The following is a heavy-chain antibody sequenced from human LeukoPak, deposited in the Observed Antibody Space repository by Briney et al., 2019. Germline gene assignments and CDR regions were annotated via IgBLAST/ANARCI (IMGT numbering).Heavy chain of an antibody. D-gene: IGHD3-9*01. CDR3: ARERYFDWLRERYYFDY. Sequence: SETLSLTCTVSGGSISSSSYYWGWIRQPPGKGLEWIGSIYYSGSTYYNPSLKSRVSISVDTSKNQFSLKLSSVTAADTAVYYCARERYFDWLRERYYFDYWGQGTLVTVSS. V-gene: IGHV4-39*07. CDR2: IYYSGST. CDR1: GGSISSSSYY. J-gene: IGHJ4*02.